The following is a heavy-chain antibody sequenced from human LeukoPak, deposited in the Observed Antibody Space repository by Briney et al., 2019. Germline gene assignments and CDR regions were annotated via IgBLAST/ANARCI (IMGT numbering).Heavy chain of an antibody. CDR2: IGGGGENT. CDR1: GFTFNSYA. D-gene: IGHD1-1*01. CDR3: ARYNSGTIVY. J-gene: IGHJ4*02. Sequence: GGSLRLSCAASGFTFNSYAMSWVRQAPGKGLEWVSTIGGGGENTYSADSVKGRFTISRDNSKNTLYLQVDSLRAEDTAVYYCARYNSGTIVYWAQGTLVTVSS. V-gene: IGHV3-23*01.